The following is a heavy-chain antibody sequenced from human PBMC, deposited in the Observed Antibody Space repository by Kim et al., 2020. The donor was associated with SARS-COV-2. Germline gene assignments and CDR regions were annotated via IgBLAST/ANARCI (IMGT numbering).Heavy chain of an antibody. D-gene: IGHD3-3*01. J-gene: IGHJ6*02. CDR3: ARAQSITIFGVVPYGMDV. CDR2: INPSGGST. CDR1: GYTFTSYY. Sequence: ASVKVSCKASGYTFTSYYMHWVRQAPGQGLEWMGMINPSGGSTSYAQKFQGRVTMTRDTSTSTVYMDLSSLRSEDTAVYYCARAQSITIFGVVPYGMDVWSQGTTVTVSS. V-gene: IGHV1-46*01.